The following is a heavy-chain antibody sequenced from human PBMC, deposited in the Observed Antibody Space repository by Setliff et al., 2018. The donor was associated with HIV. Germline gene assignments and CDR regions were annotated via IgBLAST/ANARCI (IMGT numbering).Heavy chain of an antibody. D-gene: IGHD3-10*01. V-gene: IGHV4-4*07. CDR2: VYASAYS. CDR3: ARDWVTRSNYYGSGSPWYFDF. J-gene: IGHJ2*01. Sequence: AGTLSLTCTVSGDSIGDYYWNWIRQPAGKGLEWIGRVYASAYSKYNPYLKSRVTMSVDTSQNQFSLKLRSVNAADMAVYYCARDWVTRSNYYGSGSPWYFDFWGRGILVTVSS. CDR1: GDSIGDYY.